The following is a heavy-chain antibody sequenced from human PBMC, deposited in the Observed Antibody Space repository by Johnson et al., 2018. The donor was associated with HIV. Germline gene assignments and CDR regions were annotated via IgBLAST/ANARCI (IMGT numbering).Heavy chain of an antibody. CDR1: GFTFSSYA. D-gene: IGHD1-26*01. CDR3: ARGSWSSGSYGIWYAFDL. J-gene: IGHJ3*01. CDR2: ISYDGSNK. Sequence: QVQLVESGGGVVQPGRSLRLSCAASGFTFSSYAMHWVRQAPGKGLEWVAVISYDGSNKYYADSVKGRFTISRDNSKNTLYLQMNSLRAEDTAVYYCARGSWSSGSYGIWYAFDLWGQGTMVTVSS. V-gene: IGHV3-30*04.